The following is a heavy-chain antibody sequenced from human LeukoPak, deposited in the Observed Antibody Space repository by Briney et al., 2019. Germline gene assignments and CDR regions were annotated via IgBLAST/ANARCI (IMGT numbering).Heavy chain of an antibody. D-gene: IGHD3-10*01. J-gene: IGHJ3*02. CDR3: ASLLLALDAFDI. CDR1: GGSISSGGYY. Sequence: PXQTLXXXCTVSGGSISSGGYYXSWIRQHPGXXLXWIGYIYYSGSTYYNPSLKSRVTISVDTSKNQFSLKLSSVTAADTAVYYCASLLLALDAFDIWGQGTMVTVSS. V-gene: IGHV4-31*03. CDR2: IYYSGST.